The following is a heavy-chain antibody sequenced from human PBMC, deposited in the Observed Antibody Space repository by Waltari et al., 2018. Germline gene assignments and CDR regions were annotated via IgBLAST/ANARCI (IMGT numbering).Heavy chain of an antibody. CDR2: ISYNARNT. V-gene: IGHV3-30*03. J-gene: IGHJ6*02. Sequence: WVRQAPGKGLEWVAVISYNARNTYYVDSVKGRFTISRDNSKKTRYMQRNSLRPEDTAVYYCARDYCDRTNCHGMDVWGQGTTVTVSS. D-gene: IGHD4-17*01. CDR3: ARDYCDRTNCHGMDV.